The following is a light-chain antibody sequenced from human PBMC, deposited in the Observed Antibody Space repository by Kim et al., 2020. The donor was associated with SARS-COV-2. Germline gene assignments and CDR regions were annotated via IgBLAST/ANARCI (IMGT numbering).Light chain of an antibody. CDR2: AAS. V-gene: IGKV3-20*01. CDR3: QQYGSSPWT. J-gene: IGKJ1*01. Sequence: SPGERATLSCRASQSVSSRYFAWYQQTPGQAPRLLIYAASSRATGIPDRFSGSGSGTDFTLTISRLEPEDFAVYYCQQYGSSPWTFGQGTKVDSK. CDR1: QSVSSRY.